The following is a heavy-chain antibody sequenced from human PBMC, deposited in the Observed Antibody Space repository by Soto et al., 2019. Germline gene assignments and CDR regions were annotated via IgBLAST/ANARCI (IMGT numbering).Heavy chain of an antibody. J-gene: IGHJ5*02. CDR1: GFNFSNHW. Sequence: GGSLRLSCAASGFNFSNHWMHWVRQRPAEGLVWVSRITSDGKSKAYAESVKGRFAISRDNAKNTLYLQMNGLTAEDTAVCYCARESGDWPLNWFDPWGQGTLVTVSS. CDR2: ITSDGKSK. V-gene: IGHV3-74*01. CDR3: ARESGDWPLNWFDP. D-gene: IGHD2-21*02.